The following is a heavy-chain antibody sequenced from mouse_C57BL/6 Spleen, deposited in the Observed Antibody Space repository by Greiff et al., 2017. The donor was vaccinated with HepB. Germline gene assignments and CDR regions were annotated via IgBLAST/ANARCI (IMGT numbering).Heavy chain of an antibody. CDR2: IWSGGST. CDR1: GFSLTSYG. V-gene: IGHV2-2*01. CDR3: ARNRDRYFDV. Sequence: QVHVKQSGPGLVQPSQSLSITCTVSGFSLTSYGVHWVRQSPGKGLEWLGVIWSGGSTDYNAAFISRLSISKDNSKSQVFFKMNSLQADDTAIYYCARNRDRYFDVWGTGTTVTVSS. J-gene: IGHJ1*03. D-gene: IGHD3-3*01.